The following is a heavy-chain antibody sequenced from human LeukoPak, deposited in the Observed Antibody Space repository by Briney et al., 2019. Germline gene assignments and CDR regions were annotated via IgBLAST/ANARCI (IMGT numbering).Heavy chain of an antibody. CDR3: ARDRPSGGYCSGGSCSFDY. V-gene: IGHV1-69*05. Sequence: SVKVSCKASGGTFSSYAISWVRQAPGQGLEWMGRIIPIFGTANYAQKFQGRVTITTDESTSTAYMELSSLRSEDTAVYYCARDRPSGGYCSGGSCSFDYWGQGTLVTVSP. CDR2: IIPIFGTA. J-gene: IGHJ4*02. CDR1: GGTFSSYA. D-gene: IGHD2-15*01.